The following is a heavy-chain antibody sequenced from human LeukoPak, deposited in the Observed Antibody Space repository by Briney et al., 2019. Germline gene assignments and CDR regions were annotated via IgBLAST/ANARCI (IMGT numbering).Heavy chain of an antibody. Sequence: GGSLRLSCAASGFTFSLYWMNWVRRAPGKGLEWVTNIKQDGSEKNYVDSVKGRFTISRDNAKNSLYLQMNNLRVEDTAMYYCAGGTGFIIKDWGQGTLVTVSS. J-gene: IGHJ4*02. CDR3: AGGTGFIIKD. D-gene: IGHD3-9*01. V-gene: IGHV3-7*03. CDR2: IKQDGSEK. CDR1: GFTFSLYW.